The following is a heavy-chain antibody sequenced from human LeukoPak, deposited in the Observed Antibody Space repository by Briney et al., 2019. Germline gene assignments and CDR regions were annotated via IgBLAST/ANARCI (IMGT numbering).Heavy chain of an antibody. CDR3: ATSYDYKVAPFDP. V-gene: IGHV4-4*09. CDR1: GGSIRDYQ. Sequence: KASETLSLTCAVSGGSIRDYQWSWIRQPPGKGLEWIGHINTNGRTDYNPSLRSRLTFSVDTSRDQFSLKLSSVTAADTAMYYCATSYDYKVAPFDPWGQGTLVTVSS. CDR2: INTNGRT. D-gene: IGHD5-12*01. J-gene: IGHJ5*02.